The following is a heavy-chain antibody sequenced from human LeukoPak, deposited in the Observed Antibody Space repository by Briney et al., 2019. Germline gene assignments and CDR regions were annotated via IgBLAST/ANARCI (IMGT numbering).Heavy chain of an antibody. CDR1: GFTFSSYA. CDR3: AKDLELRYFDWLFSGGDFDY. V-gene: IGHV3-23*01. D-gene: IGHD3-9*01. CDR2: ISGRGGST. Sequence: GGSLRLSCAASGFTFSSYAMSWVRQAPGKGLEWVSAISGRGGSTYYADSVKGRFTISRDNSKNTLYLQMNSLRAEDTAVYYCAKDLELRYFDWLFSGGDFDYWGQGTLVTVSS. J-gene: IGHJ4*02.